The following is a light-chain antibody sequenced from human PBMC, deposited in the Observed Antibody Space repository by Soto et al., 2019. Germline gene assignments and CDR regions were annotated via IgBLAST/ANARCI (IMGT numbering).Light chain of an antibody. V-gene: IGKV3-11*01. CDR1: QSVGSY. CDR3: QQRTNWLFT. CDR2: DSS. Sequence: EIVLTQSPATLSLSPGERATLSCRASQSVGSYLGWYQQKPGQAPRLLIYDSSNRAAGVPARFSGSGSGTDFTLTISSLEPEDFAVYYYQQRTNWLFTFGPGTKVEIK. J-gene: IGKJ3*01.